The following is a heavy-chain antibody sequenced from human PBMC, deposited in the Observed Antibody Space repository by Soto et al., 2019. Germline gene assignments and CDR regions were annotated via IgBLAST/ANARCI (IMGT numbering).Heavy chain of an antibody. CDR3: ARHNRPHYDFSSGYYTHYYYYYGMDV. Sequence: SETLSLTCTVSGGSISSSSYYWGWIRQPPGKGLEWIGSIYYRGSTYYNPSLKSRVTICVDTSKKQFSLKLSSVTAADTAVYYCARHNRPHYDFSSGYYTHYYYYYGMDVWGQGTTVTLS. V-gene: IGHV4-39*01. J-gene: IGHJ6*02. D-gene: IGHD3-3*01. CDR1: GGSISSSSYY. CDR2: IYYRGST.